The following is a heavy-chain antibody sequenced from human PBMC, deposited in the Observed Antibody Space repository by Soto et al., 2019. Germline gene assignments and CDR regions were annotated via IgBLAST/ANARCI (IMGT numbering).Heavy chain of an antibody. CDR3: ARAKLAYYYDSSGYYFDY. CDR1: GGSISSGGYY. D-gene: IGHD3-22*01. V-gene: IGHV4-31*03. Sequence: QVQLQESGPGLVKPSQTLSLTCTVSGGSISSGGYYWSWIRQHPGKGLEWIGYIYYSGSTYYNPSLKSRVTISVDTSKSPFSLKLSSVTAADRAVYYCARAKLAYYYDSSGYYFDYWGQGTLVTVSS. J-gene: IGHJ4*02. CDR2: IYYSGST.